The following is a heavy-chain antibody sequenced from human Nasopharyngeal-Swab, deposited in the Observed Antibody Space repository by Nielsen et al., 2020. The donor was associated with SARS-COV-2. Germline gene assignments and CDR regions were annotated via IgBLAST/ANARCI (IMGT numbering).Heavy chain of an antibody. D-gene: IGHD3-3*02. CDR2: IWYDGSNK. CDR3: ARVRHSINWYDY. CDR1: GFSVSYNY. Sequence: GGSLRLSCEVSGFSVSYNYMSWVRQAPGKGLEWVASIWYDGSNKYHADSVKGRFTISRDNSKNTLYLQMNGLRAEDTAVYYCARVRHSINWYDYWGQGTPVTVSS. V-gene: IGHV3-33*01. J-gene: IGHJ5*01.